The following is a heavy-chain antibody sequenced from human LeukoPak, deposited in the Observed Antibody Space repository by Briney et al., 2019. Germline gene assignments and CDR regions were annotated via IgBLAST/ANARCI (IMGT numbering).Heavy chain of an antibody. CDR3: ARDARYCSSTGCYSDY. CDR2: IYSGGST. D-gene: IGHD2-2*01. J-gene: IGHJ4*02. CDR1: GLSVSSNY. Sequence: PGGSLRLSCAASGLSVSSNYMSWVRQAPGKGLEWVSLIYSGGSTYYADSVEGRFTISRDNSKNTLYLQMNSLRGEDTAVYYCARDARYCSSTGCYSDYWGQGTLVTVSS. V-gene: IGHV3-66*01.